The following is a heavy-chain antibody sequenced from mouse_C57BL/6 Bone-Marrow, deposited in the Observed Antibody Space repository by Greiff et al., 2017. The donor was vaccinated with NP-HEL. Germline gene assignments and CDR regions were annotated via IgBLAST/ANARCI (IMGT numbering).Heavy chain of an antibody. CDR1: GYTFTSYW. J-gene: IGHJ4*01. Sequence: QVQLQQPGAELVMPGASVKLSCKASGYTFTSYWMHWVKQRPGQGLEWIGEIDPSDSYTNYNQKFKGKSTLTVDKSSSTAYMQLSSLTSEDSAVYYCARSLYYYGSSLYWGQGTSVTVSS. CDR2: IDPSDSYT. D-gene: IGHD1-1*01. CDR3: ARSLYYYGSSLY. V-gene: IGHV1-69*01.